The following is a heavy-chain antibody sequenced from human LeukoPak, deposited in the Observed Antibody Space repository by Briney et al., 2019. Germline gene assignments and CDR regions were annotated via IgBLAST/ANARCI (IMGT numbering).Heavy chain of an antibody. CDR1: GFTFSSFD. D-gene: IGHD1-1*01. Sequence: GGSLRLSCAASGFTFSSFDMHWVRQPTGQGLEWVSTIGTASDTYYPGSVEGRFTLSRDNAKNSLYLQMNSLTAGDTAVYYCARGPTRGKYYYMDVWGKGTTVTVSS. J-gene: IGHJ6*03. CDR2: IGTASDT. CDR3: ARGPTRGKYYYMDV. V-gene: IGHV3-13*01.